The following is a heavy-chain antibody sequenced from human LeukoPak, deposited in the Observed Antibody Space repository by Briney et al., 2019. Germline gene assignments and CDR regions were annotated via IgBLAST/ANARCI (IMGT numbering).Heavy chain of an antibody. CDR1: GFTFGDYA. D-gene: IGHD3-3*01. J-gene: IGHJ4*02. V-gene: IGHV3-49*04. CDR3: TRAPPTSYGDDYDFWSGYYGY. CDR2: IRSKAYGGTT. Sequence: PGGSLRLSXTASGFTFGDYAMSWVRQAPGKGLEWVGFIRSKAYGGTTEYAASVKGRFTISRDDSKSIAYLQMNSLKTEDTAVYYCTRAPPTSYGDDYDFWSGYYGYWGQGTLVTVSS.